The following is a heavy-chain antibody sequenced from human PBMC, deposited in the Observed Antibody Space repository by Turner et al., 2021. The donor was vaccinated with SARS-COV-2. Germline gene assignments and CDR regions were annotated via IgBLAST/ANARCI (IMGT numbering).Heavy chain of an antibody. Sequence: QVQLVQSGAEVQKPGASVKVSCKVSGYTLTELSMHWVRQAPGKGLEWMGGFDPEDGETIYEQKYQGRVTMTEDTSTETAYMELSSLRSEDTAVYYCATAPPYCPNGVCPNWFDHWGQGTLVTVSS. J-gene: IGHJ5*02. CDR1: GYTLTELS. CDR2: FDPEDGET. CDR3: ATAPPYCPNGVCPNWFDH. D-gene: IGHD2-8*01. V-gene: IGHV1-24*01.